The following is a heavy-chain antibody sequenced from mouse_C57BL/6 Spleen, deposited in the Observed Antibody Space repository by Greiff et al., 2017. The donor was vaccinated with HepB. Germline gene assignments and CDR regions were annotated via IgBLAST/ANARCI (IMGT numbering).Heavy chain of an antibody. J-gene: IGHJ2*01. CDR1: GFTFSSYA. D-gene: IGHD2-3*01. Sequence: EVQGVESGGGLVKPGGSLKLSCAASGFTFSSYAMSWVRQTPEKRLEWVATISDGGSYTYYPDNVKGRFTISRDNAKNKLYLQMSHLKSEDTAMYYCARAFYDGYYFDYWGQGTTLTVSS. CDR2: ISDGGSYT. CDR3: ARAFYDGYYFDY. V-gene: IGHV5-4*01.